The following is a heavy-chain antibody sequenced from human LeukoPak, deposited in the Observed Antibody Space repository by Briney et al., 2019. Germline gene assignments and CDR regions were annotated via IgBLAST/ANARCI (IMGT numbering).Heavy chain of an antibody. CDR3: ASASSSTSPDY. Sequence: GGSLRLSCAASGFTFSSYSMNWVRRAPGKGLEWVSSISSSSSYIYYADSVKGRFTISRDNAKNSLYLQMNSLRAEDTAVYYCASASSSTSPDYWGQGTLVTVCS. J-gene: IGHJ4*02. D-gene: IGHD2-2*01. CDR2: ISSSSSYI. V-gene: IGHV3-21*01. CDR1: GFTFSSYS.